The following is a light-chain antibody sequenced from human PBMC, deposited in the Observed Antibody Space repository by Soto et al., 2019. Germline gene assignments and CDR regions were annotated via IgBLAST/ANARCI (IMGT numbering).Light chain of an antibody. CDR1: QTIATF. CDR2: GAS. Sequence: DIQMAPSPSSLSASVGHRVSIPCRASQTIATFLNWYQQKPGKAPKLLIYGASTLQSGVPSRFSGSGSGADFTLTISSLQPEDSATYYCQLSHTTLTFGQGTRLEI. CDR3: QLSHTTLT. J-gene: IGKJ5*01. V-gene: IGKV1-39*01.